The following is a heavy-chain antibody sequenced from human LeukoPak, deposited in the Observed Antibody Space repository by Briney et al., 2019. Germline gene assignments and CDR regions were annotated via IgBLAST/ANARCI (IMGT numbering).Heavy chain of an antibody. CDR1: GYSITSGYY. CDR2: ILHAGNT. V-gene: IGHV4-38-2*01. D-gene: IGHD6-6*01. Sequence: SETLSLTRDVSGYSITSGYYWGWFRQPPGKGLEWIGNILHAGNTYYNPSLRSRVTISVDTSKNQFSLRLTSVTAADTAVYYCARQGGSSSPYYYYYMDVWGKGTTVTVSS. CDR3: ARQGGSSSPYYYYYMDV. J-gene: IGHJ6*03.